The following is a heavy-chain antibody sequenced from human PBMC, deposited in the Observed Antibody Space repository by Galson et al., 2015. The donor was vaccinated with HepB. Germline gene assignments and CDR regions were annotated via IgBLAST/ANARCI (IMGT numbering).Heavy chain of an antibody. CDR3: ATEKGIDSSSSRWFDP. CDR1: GYTLTELS. V-gene: IGHV1-24*01. CDR2: FDPEDGET. J-gene: IGHJ5*02. D-gene: IGHD6-6*01. Sequence: SGKVSCKVSGYTLTELSMHWVRQAPGKGLEGMGGFDPEDGETIYAQKFQGRVTMTEDTSTDTAYMELSSLRSEDTAVYYCATEKGIDSSSSRWFDPWGQGTLVTVSS.